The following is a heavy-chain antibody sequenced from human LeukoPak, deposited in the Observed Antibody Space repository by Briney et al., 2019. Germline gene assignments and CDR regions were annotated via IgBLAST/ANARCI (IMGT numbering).Heavy chain of an antibody. D-gene: IGHD2/OR15-2a*01. CDR1: GGSISSYY. CDR3: ARSTSRVTYNWFDP. J-gene: IGHJ5*02. V-gene: IGHV4-59*01. Sequence: PSETLSLTCTVSGGSISSYYWSWIRQPPGKGLEWIGYIYYSGSTNYNPSLKSRLTISVDTSKNQFSLKLSSVTAADTAVYYCARSTSRVTYNWFDPWGQGTLVTVSS. CDR2: IYYSGST.